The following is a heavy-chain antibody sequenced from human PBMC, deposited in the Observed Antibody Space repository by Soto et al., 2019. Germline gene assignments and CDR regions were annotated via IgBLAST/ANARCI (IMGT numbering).Heavy chain of an antibody. CDR2: IDPSDSQT. D-gene: IGHD6-13*01. CDR3: VRHWGQGYSSSWYSPS. CDR1: GYIFTSYW. J-gene: IGHJ5*02. Sequence: EVQLVQSGAEVKKPGASLRISCKGFGYIFTSYWISWVRQTPGKGLEWMGRIDPSDSQTNYSPSFQGHVTLSADESISTAYLQWSSLKASDTAMYYCVRHWGQGYSSSWYSPSWGQGTLVTVSS. V-gene: IGHV5-10-1*01.